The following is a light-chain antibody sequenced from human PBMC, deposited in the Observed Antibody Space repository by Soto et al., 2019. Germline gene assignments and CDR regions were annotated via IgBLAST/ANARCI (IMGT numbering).Light chain of an antibody. V-gene: IGLV2-14*03. CDR3: SSYTSRSSVA. Sequence: QSALTQPASVSGSPGQSITISCTGTRNDVGGYYYVSWYQHLPGKAPKLMIYDVSYRPSGVSSRFSGSKSGNTASLTISGLQPEDEARYYCSSYTSRSSVAFGGGTQLTVL. CDR2: DVS. J-gene: IGLJ2*01. CDR1: RNDVGGYYY.